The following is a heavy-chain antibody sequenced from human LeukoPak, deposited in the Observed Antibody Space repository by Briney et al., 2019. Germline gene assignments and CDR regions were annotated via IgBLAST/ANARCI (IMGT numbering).Heavy chain of an antibody. D-gene: IGHD4-17*01. CDR1: GGTFSDNA. CDR3: ARGYGDYVGYFDY. V-gene: IGHV1-69*13. J-gene: IGHJ4*02. Sequence: GASVKVSCKASGGTFSDNAISWVRQAPGQRLEWMGGILPVSRVGNYAQKFRGRLTITADESTNTTYMEVTSLTSDDTAVYYCARGYGDYVGYFDYWGQGTLVTVSS. CDR2: ILPVSRVG.